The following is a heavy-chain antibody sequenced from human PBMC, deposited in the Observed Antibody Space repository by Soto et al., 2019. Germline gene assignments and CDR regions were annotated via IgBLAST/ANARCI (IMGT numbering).Heavy chain of an antibody. V-gene: IGHV3-7*01. D-gene: IGHD4-17*01. J-gene: IGHJ4*02. CDR3: ARVDDYGDLPLDY. Sequence: DSLKGRFTISRDNAENSLYLQMNSLRPEDTAVYYCARVDDYGDLPLDYWGQGTLVTVSS.